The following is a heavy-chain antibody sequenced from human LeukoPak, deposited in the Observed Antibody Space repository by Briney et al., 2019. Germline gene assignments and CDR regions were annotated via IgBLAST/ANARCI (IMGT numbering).Heavy chain of an antibody. D-gene: IGHD3-10*01. V-gene: IGHV1-69*04. J-gene: IGHJ6*02. CDR2: IIPIFGIA. Sequence: SVNVSCKASGGTFRSYAISWVRQAPGQGLDWMGRIIPIFGIANYAQKFQGRVTLTADKSTSTAYMELSSLRSEDTAVYYCARGGKLFKNYYYYYGMDVWGQGTTVTVSS. CDR1: GGTFRSYA. CDR3: ARGGKLFKNYYYYYGMDV.